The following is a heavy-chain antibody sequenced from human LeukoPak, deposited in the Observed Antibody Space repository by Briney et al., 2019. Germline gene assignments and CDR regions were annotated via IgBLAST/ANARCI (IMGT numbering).Heavy chain of an antibody. CDR2: IYYSGST. Sequence: SETLSLTCAVSGGPISSGGYSWSWIRQPPGKGLEWIGYIYYSGSTYYNPSLKSRVTISVDTSKNQFSLKLSSVTAADTAVYYCAREKAGYYDSSGYYSNWYFDLWGRGTLVTVSS. J-gene: IGHJ2*01. CDR3: AREKAGYYDSSGYYSNWYFDL. D-gene: IGHD3-22*01. CDR1: GGPISSGGYS. V-gene: IGHV4-30-4*07.